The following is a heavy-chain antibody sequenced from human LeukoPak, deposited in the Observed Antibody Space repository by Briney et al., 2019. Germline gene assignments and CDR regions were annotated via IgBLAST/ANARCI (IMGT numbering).Heavy chain of an antibody. J-gene: IGHJ2*01. D-gene: IGHD6-6*01. Sequence: PSQTLSLTCTVSGGSISSGDYYWSWIRQPPGKGLEWIGYIYYSGSTYYNPSLKSRVTISVDTSKNQFSLKLSSVTAADTAVYYCAREGSPSGWYFDLWGRGTLVTVSS. CDR2: IYYSGST. CDR1: GGSISSGDYY. V-gene: IGHV4-30-4*08. CDR3: AREGSPSGWYFDL.